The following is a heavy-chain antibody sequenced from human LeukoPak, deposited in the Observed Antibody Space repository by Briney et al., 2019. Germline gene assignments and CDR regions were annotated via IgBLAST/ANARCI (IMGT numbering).Heavy chain of an antibody. CDR1: GGPIRSYY. CDR2: MYYTGST. Sequence: SETLSLTCTVSGGPIRSYYWTWIRQPPGKGLEWIGYMYYTGSTKYNPSLKSRVSISVDTSKNQFSLTLTSVTAADTAVYYCAAVVVSGTPYFDYWGQGTLVTVSS. D-gene: IGHD2-21*02. CDR3: AAVVVSGTPYFDY. J-gene: IGHJ4*02. V-gene: IGHV4-59*03.